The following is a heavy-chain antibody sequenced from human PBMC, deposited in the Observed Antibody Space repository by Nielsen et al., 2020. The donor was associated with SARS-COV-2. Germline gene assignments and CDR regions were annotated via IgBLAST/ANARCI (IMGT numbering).Heavy chain of an antibody. Sequence: ESLKISCAASGFTFNTYDMDWVRQTPRKGLEWVSRVKASGTVIDYADSVRGRFTIARDNSKNTLYLQMDSLRVEDTAVYYCARNEAAPGMETNWYDHWGQGTPVTVSS. V-gene: IGHV3-23*01. CDR2: VKASGTVI. CDR3: ARNEAAPGMETNWYDH. D-gene: IGHD6-13*01. J-gene: IGHJ5*02. CDR1: GFTFNTYD.